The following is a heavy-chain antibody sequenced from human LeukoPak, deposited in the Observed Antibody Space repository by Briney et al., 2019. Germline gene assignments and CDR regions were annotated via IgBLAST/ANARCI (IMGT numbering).Heavy chain of an antibody. J-gene: IGHJ5*02. Sequence: SETLSLTCTVSGGSVTSTTYYWGWVRQPPGKGLEWVGVVHYNGATHYDPSLKSRVTMSIDTSENQFSLKVTSVTAADTAVYYCARRRVAATAGWFDPWGQGTLVTVSS. CDR3: ARRRVAATAGWFDP. V-gene: IGHV4-39*01. D-gene: IGHD2-15*01. CDR2: VHYNGAT. CDR1: GGSVTSTTYY.